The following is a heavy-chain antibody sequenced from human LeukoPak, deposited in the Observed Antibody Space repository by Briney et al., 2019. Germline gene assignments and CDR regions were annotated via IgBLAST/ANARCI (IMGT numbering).Heavy chain of an antibody. Sequence: SETLSLTCTVSGDSISSSSYYWGWIRQPPGKGLEWIGSIYYSGSIYYNPSLKSRVTISIDTSKNQFSLRLTSVTAADTAVYSCARQRIAATDPKLNWFDPRGQGTLVTVSS. CDR3: ARQRIAATDPKLNWFDP. D-gene: IGHD6-13*01. CDR2: IYYSGSI. CDR1: GDSISSSSYY. V-gene: IGHV4-39*01. J-gene: IGHJ5*02.